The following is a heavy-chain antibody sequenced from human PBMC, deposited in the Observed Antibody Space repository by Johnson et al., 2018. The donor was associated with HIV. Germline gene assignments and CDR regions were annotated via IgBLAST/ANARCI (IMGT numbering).Heavy chain of an antibody. CDR3: ARGLTMIVVVDAFDI. Sequence: QVQLVESGGVVVQPGGSLRLSRAASGFTFSSYAMHWVRQAPGKGLEWVAVISSDGSNKYFADSVKGRFIISRDNSKNTLYLQMNSLRDEDTSVYYCARGLTMIVVVDAFDIWGQGTMVTVSS. D-gene: IGHD3-22*01. CDR1: GFTFSSYA. J-gene: IGHJ3*02. V-gene: IGHV3-30*04. CDR2: ISSDGSNK.